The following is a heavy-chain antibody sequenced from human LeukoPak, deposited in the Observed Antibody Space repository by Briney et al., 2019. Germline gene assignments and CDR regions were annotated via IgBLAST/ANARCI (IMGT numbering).Heavy chain of an antibody. CDR1: GGSISSSSYY. CDR2: IYYSGST. Sequence: KPSETLSLTCTVSGGSISSSSYYWGWIRQPPGKGLEWIGSIYYSGSTYYNPSLKSRVTISVDTSKSQFSLKLSSVTAADTAVYYCASSLPYDFWSGYTNWGQGTLVTVSS. J-gene: IGHJ4*02. CDR3: ASSLPYDFWSGYTN. D-gene: IGHD3-3*01. V-gene: IGHV4-39*01.